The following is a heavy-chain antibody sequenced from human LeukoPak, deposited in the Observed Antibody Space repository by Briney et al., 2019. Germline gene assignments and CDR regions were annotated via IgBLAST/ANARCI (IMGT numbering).Heavy chain of an antibody. CDR1: GFIFSNYW. V-gene: IGHV3-7*03. J-gene: IGHJ4*02. CDR3: ARSLPYGTTWYGRSDF. CDR2: MRQDGDTK. D-gene: IGHD6-13*01. Sequence: PGGSLRLSCAASGFIFSNYWMTWVRQAPGKGLEWVANMRQDGDTKYYVDSVKGRFTISRDNAMNSLYLQMNSLRAEDTAIYYCARSLPYGTTWYGRSDFWGQGTLVTVSS.